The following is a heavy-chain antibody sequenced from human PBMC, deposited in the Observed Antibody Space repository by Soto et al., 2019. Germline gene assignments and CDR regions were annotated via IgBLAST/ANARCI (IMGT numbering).Heavy chain of an antibody. Sequence: QVQLVQSGAEVKKPGSSVKVSCKASGGTFSSYTISWVRQAPGQGLEWMGRIIPILGIANYAQKSQGRVTITADKSTSTAYMELSSLRSEDTAVYYCAAILGGGYSGYDYFDYWGQGTLVTVSS. CDR3: AAILGGGYSGYDYFDY. CDR1: GGTFSSYT. J-gene: IGHJ4*02. D-gene: IGHD5-12*01. V-gene: IGHV1-69*02. CDR2: IIPILGIA.